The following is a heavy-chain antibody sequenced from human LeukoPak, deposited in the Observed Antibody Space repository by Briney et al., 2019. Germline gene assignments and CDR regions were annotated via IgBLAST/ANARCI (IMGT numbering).Heavy chain of an antibody. D-gene: IGHD6-19*01. CDR1: GGSISSSSYY. J-gene: IGHJ4*02. CDR2: IYYSGST. Sequence: SETLSLICTVSGGSISSSSYYWGWIRQPPGKGLEWIGSIYYSGSTYYNPSLKSRVTISVDTSKNQFSLKLSSVTAADTAVYYCARANVAGTGALFDYWGQGTLVTVSS. CDR3: ARANVAGTGALFDY. V-gene: IGHV4-39*07.